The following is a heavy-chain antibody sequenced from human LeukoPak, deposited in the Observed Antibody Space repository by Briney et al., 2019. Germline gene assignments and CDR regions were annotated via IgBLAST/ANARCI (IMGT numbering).Heavy chain of an antibody. D-gene: IGHD1-26*01. CDR3: ARQDSGSYGVLDY. V-gene: IGHV4-38-2*01. CDR2: IYHSGST. J-gene: IGHJ4*02. CDR1: GFIFSGYS. Sequence: GSLRLSCAASGFIFSGYSVNWVRQAPGKGLEWIGSIYHSGSTYYNPSLKSRVTISVDTSKNQFSLKLSSVTAADTAVYYCARQDSGSYGVLDYWGQGTLVTVSS.